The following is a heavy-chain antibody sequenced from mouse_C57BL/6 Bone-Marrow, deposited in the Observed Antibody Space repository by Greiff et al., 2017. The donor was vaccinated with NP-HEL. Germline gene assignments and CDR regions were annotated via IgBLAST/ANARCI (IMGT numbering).Heavy chain of an antibody. CDR3: ARSPGYARDY. Sequence: QVQLQPSGAELVRPGTSVKMSCKASGYTFPNSWIGWAKQRPGHGLEWIGDIYPGGGYTNSNEKLKGKATRTADKSSSTAYMQFSSLTSEDSAIYYCARSPGYARDYWGQGTSVTVSS. J-gene: IGHJ4*01. V-gene: IGHV1-63*01. CDR2: IYPGGGYT. CDR1: GYTFPNSW.